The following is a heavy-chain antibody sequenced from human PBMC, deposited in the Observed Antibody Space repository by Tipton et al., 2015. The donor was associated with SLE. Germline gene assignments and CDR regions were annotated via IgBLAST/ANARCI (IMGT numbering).Heavy chain of an antibody. Sequence: TLSLTCAVYGGSFSGYYWSWIRQPPGKGLEWIGEINHSGSTNYNPSLKSRVTISVDTSKNQFSLKLSSVTAADTAVYYCARSSYDNSGYYGNWFDPWGQGTLVTVSS. D-gene: IGHD3-22*01. CDR2: INHSGST. CDR3: ARSSYDNSGYYGNWFDP. CDR1: GGSFSGYY. V-gene: IGHV4-34*01. J-gene: IGHJ5*02.